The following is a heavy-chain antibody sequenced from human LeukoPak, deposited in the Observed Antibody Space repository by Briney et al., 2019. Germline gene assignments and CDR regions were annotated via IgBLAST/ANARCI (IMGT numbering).Heavy chain of an antibody. Sequence: GGSLRLSCAASGFTFSSYAMTWVRQAPGKGLEWVSYISGRSSTKYYADSVKGRFTISRDNAENSLYLQMNSLRVEDTAVYYCARVRLDSGAYSLYYWGQGTLVTVSS. D-gene: IGHD3-10*01. CDR3: ARVRLDSGAYSLYY. CDR1: GFTFSSYA. CDR2: ISGRSSTK. J-gene: IGHJ4*02. V-gene: IGHV3-48*01.